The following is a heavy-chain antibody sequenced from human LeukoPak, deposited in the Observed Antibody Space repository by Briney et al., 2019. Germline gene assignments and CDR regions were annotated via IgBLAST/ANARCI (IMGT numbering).Heavy chain of an antibody. CDR1: GFTFSGSV. D-gene: IGHD2-21*02. CDR2: IISKSNSYAT. V-gene: IGHV3-73*01. Sequence: AALRLSCAASGFTFSGSVIHWVRPASGKGLEWVGRIISKSNSYATAYAASVKGRFTISRDDSKNTAYLQMKSLRTEDTAVYYCSRLWGDCGGDCYSHDYWGQGTLVTVSS. J-gene: IGHJ4*02. CDR3: SRLWGDCGGDCYSHDY.